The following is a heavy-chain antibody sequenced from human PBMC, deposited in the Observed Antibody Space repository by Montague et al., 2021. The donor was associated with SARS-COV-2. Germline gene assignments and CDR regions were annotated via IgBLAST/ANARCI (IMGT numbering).Heavy chain of an antibody. Sequence: SETLSLTCAGDVDSVSRDSWGWIGRAQVRRLESLEYIKQCCATNYNPSLKSRVTISVDTSKNQFSLRLSSVTAADTAVYYCARHHPFGGVRPWGQGTLVTVST. V-gene: IGHV4-59*08. CDR2: IKQCCAT. CDR3: ARHHPFGGVRP. CDR1: VDSVSRDS. D-gene: IGHD2-15*01. J-gene: IGHJ5*02.